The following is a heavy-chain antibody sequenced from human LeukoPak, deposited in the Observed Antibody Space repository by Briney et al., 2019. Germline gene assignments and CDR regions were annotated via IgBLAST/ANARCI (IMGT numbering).Heavy chain of an antibody. CDR3: ARDSSSWYAYFDC. J-gene: IGHJ4*02. D-gene: IGHD6-13*01. V-gene: IGHV4-4*07. CDR2: IYTSGST. Sequence: SETLSLTCTVSGGSISSYYWSWIRQPPGKGLERIGRIYTSGSTNYNPSLKSRVTMSVDTSKNKFSLKMSSLTAADTAVYYYARDSSSWYAYFDCWGQGTLVTAAS. CDR1: GGSISSYY.